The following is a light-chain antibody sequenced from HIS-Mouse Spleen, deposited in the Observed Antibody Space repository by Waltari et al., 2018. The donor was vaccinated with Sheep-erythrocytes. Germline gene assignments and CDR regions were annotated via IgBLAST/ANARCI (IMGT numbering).Light chain of an antibody. CDR2: DVS. J-gene: IGLJ1*01. V-gene: IGLV2-11*01. CDR3: CSYAGSYNHV. CDR1: RSDRGGYNY. Sequence: QSALTQPCSVSGSPGQSATISCTGTRSDRGGYNYVSWYQQHPGKAPKLMIYDVSKRPSGVPDRFSGSKSGNTASLTISGLQAEDEADYYCCSYAGSYNHVFATGTKVTVL.